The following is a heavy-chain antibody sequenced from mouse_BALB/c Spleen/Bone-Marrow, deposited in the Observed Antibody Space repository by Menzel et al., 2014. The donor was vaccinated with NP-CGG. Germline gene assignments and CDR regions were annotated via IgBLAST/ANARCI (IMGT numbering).Heavy chain of an antibody. CDR3: ARVLYYGNYDSFAY. J-gene: IGHJ3*01. Sequence: QVQLQQSGAELMKPGASVKISCKATGYTFSGYWIEWVKLRPGHGLEWIGEILPGSGTSNYNMKFKGKATFTADTSSNTAYMQLSSLTSEDSAVYYCARVLYYGNYDSFAYWGQGTLVTVSA. CDR2: ILPGSGTS. V-gene: IGHV1-9*01. CDR1: GYTFSGYW. D-gene: IGHD2-1*01.